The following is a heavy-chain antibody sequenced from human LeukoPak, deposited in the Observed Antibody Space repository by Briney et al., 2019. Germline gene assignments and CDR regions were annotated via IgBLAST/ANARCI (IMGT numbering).Heavy chain of an antibody. CDR3: ARGGSGDHQEQLGPPGYYHYMDV. CDR1: GYSFTAYG. J-gene: IGHJ6*03. V-gene: IGHV1-18*01. CDR2: ISGHTGTA. D-gene: IGHD3-10*01. Sequence: ASVKVSCKASGYSFTAYGMGWLRQAPGQGLEWMGWISGHTGTAIYAQNLQGRVTLTADTFTSTVYMEMRSLRSDATAVYYCARGGSGDHQEQLGPPGYYHYMDVWGTGTTVTVSS.